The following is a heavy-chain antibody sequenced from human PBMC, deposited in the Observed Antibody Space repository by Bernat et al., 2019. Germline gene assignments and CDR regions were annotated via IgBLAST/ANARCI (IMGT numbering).Heavy chain of an antibody. CDR1: GFTFSSYW. D-gene: IGHD1/OR15-1a*01. V-gene: IGHV3-7*01. J-gene: IGHJ2*01. CDR3: ARAIGENKDWYFDL. CDR2: IKQDGSEK. Sequence: EVQLVESGGGLVQPGGSLRLSCAASGFTFSSYWMSWVRQAPGKGLEWVANIKQDGSEKYYVDSVKGRFTISRDNSKNTLYLQMNSLRAEDTAVYYCARAIGENKDWYFDLWGRGTLVTVSS.